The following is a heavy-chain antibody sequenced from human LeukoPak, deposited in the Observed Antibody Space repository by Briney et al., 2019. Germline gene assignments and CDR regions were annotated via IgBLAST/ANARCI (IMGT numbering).Heavy chain of an antibody. V-gene: IGHV1-2*02. J-gene: IGHJ3*02. Sequence: ASVKVSCKASGYTFTGYYMHWVRQAPGQGLEWMGWINPNSGGTNYAQRFQGRVTMTRDTSISTAYMELSRLRSDDTAVYYCARDLGCSGGSCYSFDAFDIWGQGTMVTVSS. D-gene: IGHD2-15*01. CDR2: INPNSGGT. CDR3: ARDLGCSGGSCYSFDAFDI. CDR1: GYTFTGYY.